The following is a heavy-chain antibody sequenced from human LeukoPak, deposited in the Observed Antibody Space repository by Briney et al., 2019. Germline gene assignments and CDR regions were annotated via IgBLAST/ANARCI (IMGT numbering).Heavy chain of an antibody. CDR1: GFTFSDYY. CDR3: ARDRVGCSGGGCYRRGIYYGMDV. Sequence: GGSLRLSCAASGFTFSDYYMSWIRQAPGKGLEWVSYISSSGSTIYYADSVKGRFTISRDNAKNSLYLQMNSLRSEDTAVYYCARDRVGCSGGGCYRRGIYYGMDVWGQGTTVTVSS. V-gene: IGHV3-11*01. J-gene: IGHJ6*02. D-gene: IGHD2-15*01. CDR2: ISSSGSTI.